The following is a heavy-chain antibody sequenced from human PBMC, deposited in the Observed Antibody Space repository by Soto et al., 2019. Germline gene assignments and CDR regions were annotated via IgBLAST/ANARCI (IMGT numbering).Heavy chain of an antibody. CDR1: GDSVSSNNAA. D-gene: IGHD2-15*01. J-gene: IGHJ5*02. CDR3: ARDLKEYCSDGKCNWFDP. CDR2: TFYRSKWHS. Sequence: PSQTLSLTCAISGDSVSSNNAAWNWIRQSPSRGLEWLGRTFYRSKWHSDYAESVKSRVTISFDASKNQISLQVRSATAADAAVYYCARDLKEYCSDGKCNWFDPWGQGTLVTVSS. V-gene: IGHV6-1*01.